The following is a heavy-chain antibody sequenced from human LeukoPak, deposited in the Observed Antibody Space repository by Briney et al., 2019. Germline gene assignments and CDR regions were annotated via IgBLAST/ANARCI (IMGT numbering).Heavy chain of an antibody. D-gene: IGHD3-10*01. CDR2: ITGDGDYT. J-gene: IGHJ4*02. Sequence: GGSLRLSCSASGFTFSSFAMSWVRQAPGKGLEWLSAITGDGDYTYSADSVTGRFTISRDNSKNALFLQMHSLRAEDTAVYYCAKDILTYYYGSSGYYFDTWGQGTLDTDSS. V-gene: IGHV3-23*01. CDR3: AKDILTYYYGSSGYYFDT. CDR1: GFTFSSFA.